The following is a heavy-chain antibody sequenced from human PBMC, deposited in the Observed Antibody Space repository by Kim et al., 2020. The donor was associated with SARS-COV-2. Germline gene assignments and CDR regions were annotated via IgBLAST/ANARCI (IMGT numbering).Heavy chain of an antibody. Sequence: SETLSLTCTVSGGTISSSSYYWGWIRQPPGKGLEWIGSIYYSGSTYYNPSLKRRVTISVDTSKNQFSLKLSSVTAADTAVYYCAREPAGSVWLSAFDIWGQGTMITVSS. CDR2: IYYSGST. D-gene: IGHD5-18*01. V-gene: IGHV4-39*07. CDR1: GGTISSSSYY. J-gene: IGHJ3*02. CDR3: AREPAGSVWLSAFDI.